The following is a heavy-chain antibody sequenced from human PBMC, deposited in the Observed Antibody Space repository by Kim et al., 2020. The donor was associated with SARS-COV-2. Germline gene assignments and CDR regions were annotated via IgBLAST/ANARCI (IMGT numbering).Heavy chain of an antibody. CDR3: AGGRYRQWLVRDWYFDL. Sequence: ASVKVSCKASGYTFTSYDINWVRQATGQGLEWMGWMNPNSGNTGYAQKFQGRVTMTRNTSISTAYMELSSLRSEDTAVYYFAGGRYRQWLVRDWYFDLWGRGTLVTVSS. J-gene: IGHJ2*01. CDR1: GYTFTSYD. V-gene: IGHV1-8*01. CDR2: MNPNSGNT. D-gene: IGHD6-19*01.